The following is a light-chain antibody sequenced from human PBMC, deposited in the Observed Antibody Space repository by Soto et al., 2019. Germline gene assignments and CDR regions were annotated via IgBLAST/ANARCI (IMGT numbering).Light chain of an antibody. J-gene: IGLJ1*01. V-gene: IGLV2-14*03. Sequence: QSALTQPASVSGCPGQSITISCTGTSSDVGGFNYVSWYQQHPGKAPKLMIYDVTNRPSGVSYRFSGSKSGNTASLTISGLQAEDEADYYCNSYTSSSTDVFGTGTKLTVL. CDR1: SSDVGGFNY. CDR2: DVT. CDR3: NSYTSSSTDV.